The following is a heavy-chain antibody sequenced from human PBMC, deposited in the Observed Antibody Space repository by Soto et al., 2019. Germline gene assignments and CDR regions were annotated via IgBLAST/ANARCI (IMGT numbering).Heavy chain of an antibody. V-gene: IGHV3-13*01. CDR2: IGTAGDT. D-gene: IGHD5-18*01. CDR1: GFTFSSYD. CDR3: ARGGRNTAMPDY. Sequence: EVQLVESGGGLVQPGGSLRLSCAASGFTFSSYDMHWVRQATGKGLEWVSAIGTAGDTYYPGSVKGRFTISRENAKNSLYLQMNSLRAGDTAVYYCARGGRNTAMPDYWGQGTLVTVSS. J-gene: IGHJ4*02.